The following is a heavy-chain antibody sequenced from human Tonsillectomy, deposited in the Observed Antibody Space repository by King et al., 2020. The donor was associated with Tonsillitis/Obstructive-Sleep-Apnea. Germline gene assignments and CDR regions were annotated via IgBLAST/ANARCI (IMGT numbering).Heavy chain of an antibody. V-gene: IGHV5-10-1*03. J-gene: IGHJ4*02. D-gene: IGHD4-11*01. Sequence: VQLVQSGAEVKKPGESLRISCEGSGYSFVTYWISWVRQMPGKGLEWMGRIDPSDSYTNYSPSFQGHVTISADKSINTAYLQWSSLKASDTAMYYCAVLFGYSTCEGVTSDYWPQGPLVSV. CDR1: GYSFVTYW. CDR3: AVLFGYSTCEGVTSDY. CDR2: IDPSDSYT.